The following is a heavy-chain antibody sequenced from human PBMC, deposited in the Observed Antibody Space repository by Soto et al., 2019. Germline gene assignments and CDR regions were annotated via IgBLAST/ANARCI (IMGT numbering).Heavy chain of an antibody. J-gene: IGHJ4*02. CDR2: INHSGST. Sequence: SETLSLTCAVSGGSFSGYYWCWIRLRPGKGLEWIGEINHSGSTNYNPSLKSRVTISVDTSKNQFSLKLSSVTAADTAVYYCERVDDSSGYYLYWGQGTLVTVS. V-gene: IGHV4-34*01. D-gene: IGHD3-22*01. CDR3: ERVDDSSGYYLY. CDR1: GGSFSGYY.